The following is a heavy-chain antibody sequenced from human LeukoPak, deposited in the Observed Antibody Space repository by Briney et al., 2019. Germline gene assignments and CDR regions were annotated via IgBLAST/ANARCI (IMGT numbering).Heavy chain of an antibody. CDR1: GFTFDDYA. V-gene: IGHV3-9*01. CDR2: ISWNSGSI. D-gene: IGHD6-13*01. J-gene: IGHJ6*02. CDR3: AKDKGLAAAGTSYGMDV. Sequence: GGSLRLSCAASGFTFDDYAMHWVRQAPGKGLEWVSGISWNSGSIGYADSVKGRFTISRDNAKNSLYLQMNSLGAEDTALYYCAKDKGLAAAGTSYGMDVWGQGTTVTVSS.